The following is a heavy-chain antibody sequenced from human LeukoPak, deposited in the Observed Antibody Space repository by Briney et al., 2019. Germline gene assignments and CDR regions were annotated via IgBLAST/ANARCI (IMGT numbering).Heavy chain of an antibody. V-gene: IGHV3-30*04. CDR3: ARGGSYYSFDI. Sequence: GGSLRLSCAASGFTFSSYAMHWVRQAPGKGLEWVAVISYDGSNKYYADSVKGRFTIPRDNSKNTLYLQMNSLRAEDTAVYYCARGGSYYSFDIWGQGTMVTVSS. CDR2: ISYDGSNK. J-gene: IGHJ3*02. CDR1: GFTFSSYA. D-gene: IGHD1-26*01.